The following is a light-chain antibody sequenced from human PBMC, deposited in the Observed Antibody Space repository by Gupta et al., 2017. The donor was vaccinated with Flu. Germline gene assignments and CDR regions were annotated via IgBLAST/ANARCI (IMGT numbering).Light chain of an antibody. J-gene: IGKJ4*01. CDR2: GAS. CDR3: QQCANWPLT. CDR1: HSVNSC. Sequence: EIVLTQSPATLSLSPGERATLSCRASHSVNSCLAWYQQKLGQAPRLLIFGASNRATGIPARFSGSRSETDFTLTINILEPEDFAVYYCQQCANWPLTFGGGTKVEIK. V-gene: IGKV3-11*01.